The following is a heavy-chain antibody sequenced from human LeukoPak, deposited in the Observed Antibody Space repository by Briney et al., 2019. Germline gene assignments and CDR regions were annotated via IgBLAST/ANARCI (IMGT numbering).Heavy chain of an antibody. D-gene: IGHD4-11*01. J-gene: IGHJ6*03. CDR1: GFTFSSYG. CDR2: IRYDGSNK. V-gene: IGHV3-30*02. Sequence: GGSLRLSCAASGFTFSSYGMHWVRQAPGKGLEWVAFIRYDGSNKYYADSVKGRFTISRDNSKNTLYLQMNSLRPEDTAVYSCAKPGRLAVTVTTPDYYYYYMDVWGKGTTVTVPS. CDR3: AKPGRLAVTVTTPDYYYYYMDV.